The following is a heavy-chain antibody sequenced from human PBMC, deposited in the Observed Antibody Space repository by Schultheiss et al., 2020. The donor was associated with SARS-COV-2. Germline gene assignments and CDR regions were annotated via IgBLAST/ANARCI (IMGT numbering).Heavy chain of an antibody. J-gene: IGHJ6*03. D-gene: IGHD3-3*01. Sequence: SVKVSCKASGGTFSSYAISWVRQAPGQGLEWMGGIIPIFGTANYAQKFQGRVTITADESTSTAYMELSSLRSDDTAVYYCAREAVGTIFGVAISDYYYYYYMDVWGKGTTVTVSS. CDR1: GGTFSSYA. V-gene: IGHV1-69*13. CDR2: IIPIFGTA. CDR3: AREAVGTIFGVAISDYYYYYYMDV.